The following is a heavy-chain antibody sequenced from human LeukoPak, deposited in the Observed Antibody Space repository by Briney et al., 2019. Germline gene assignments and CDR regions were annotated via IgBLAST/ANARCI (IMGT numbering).Heavy chain of an antibody. CDR3: AKVWDVLQYFDWLLYLDY. J-gene: IGHJ4*02. Sequence: GGSLRLSCAASGFTFSSYAMSWVRQAPGKGLEWVSAISGSGGSTYCADSVKGRFTISRDNSKNTLYLQMNSLRAEDTAVYYCAKVWDVLQYFDWLLYLDYWGQGTLVTVSS. CDR2: ISGSGGST. D-gene: IGHD3-9*01. V-gene: IGHV3-23*01. CDR1: GFTFSSYA.